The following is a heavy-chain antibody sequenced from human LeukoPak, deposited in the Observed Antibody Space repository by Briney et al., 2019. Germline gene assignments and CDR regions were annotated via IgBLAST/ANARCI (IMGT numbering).Heavy chain of an antibody. D-gene: IGHD7-27*01. V-gene: IGHV4-59*01. CDR3: ARASNWGTIGY. CDR2: IYYSGST. CDR1: GGSISSYY. Sequence: SETLSLTCTVSGGSISSYYWSWIRQPPGKGLERIGYIYYSGSTNYNPSLKSRVTISVDTSKNQFSLKLSSVTAADTAVYYCARASNWGTIGYWGQGTLVTVSS. J-gene: IGHJ4*02.